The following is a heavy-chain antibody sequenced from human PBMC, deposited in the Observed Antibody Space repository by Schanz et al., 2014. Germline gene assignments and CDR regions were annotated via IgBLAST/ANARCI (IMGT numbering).Heavy chain of an antibody. J-gene: IGHJ4*02. CDR1: GFTFTTFA. Sequence: EQVLESGGGFVQPGGSLRLSCATSGFTFTTFAMTWVRQAPGKGLEWVSGISDRGDGTNYGDSVRGRFAISRDNSKNTVYLQMTSLRVEDTAVYYCARRGLRVDGVFDYWGQGTLVTVSS. CDR2: ISDRGDGT. D-gene: IGHD4-17*01. CDR3: ARRGLRVDGVFDY. V-gene: IGHV3-23*01.